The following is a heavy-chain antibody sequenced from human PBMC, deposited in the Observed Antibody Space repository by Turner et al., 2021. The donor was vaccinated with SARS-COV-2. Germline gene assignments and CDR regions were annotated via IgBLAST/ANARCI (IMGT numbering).Heavy chain of an antibody. Sequence: QVQLVESGGGVVQPGRSLRLSCAASGFTFSSYGMHWVRQAPGKGLEWVAIRWYDGSNKYYADSVKGRFTISRDNSKNTLYLQMNSLRAEDTAVYYCARNRVDCGGDCYSFDYWGQGTLVTVSS. D-gene: IGHD2-21*01. CDR2: RWYDGSNK. CDR1: GFTFSSYG. J-gene: IGHJ4*02. CDR3: ARNRVDCGGDCYSFDY. V-gene: IGHV3-33*01.